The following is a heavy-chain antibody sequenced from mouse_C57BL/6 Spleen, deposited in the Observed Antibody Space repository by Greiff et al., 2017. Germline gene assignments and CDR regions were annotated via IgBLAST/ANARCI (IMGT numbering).Heavy chain of an antibody. CDR1: GFSLSTSGMG. D-gene: IGHD3-2*01. V-gene: IGHV8-12*01. CDR3: ARSDSSVDWFAY. CDR2: IYWGDDK. J-gene: IGHJ3*01. Sequence: QVTLKVSGPGILQSSQSLSLTCSFSGFSLSTSGMGVSWIRQPSGKGLVWLAHIYWGDDKRYNPSLKSRLTISKDTSTNQVVLKITSVDTADTATYYCARSDSSVDWFAYWGQGTLVTVSA.